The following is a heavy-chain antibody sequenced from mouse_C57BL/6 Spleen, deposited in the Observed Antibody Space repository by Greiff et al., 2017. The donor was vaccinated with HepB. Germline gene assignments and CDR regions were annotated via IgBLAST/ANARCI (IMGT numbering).Heavy chain of an antibody. J-gene: IGHJ3*01. CDR3: AREGNWALAY. V-gene: IGHV1-64*01. D-gene: IGHD4-1*01. Sequence: VQLQQPGAELVKPGASVKLSCKASGYTFTSYWMHWVKQRPGQGLEWIGMIHPNSGSTNYNEKFKSKATLTVDKSSSTAYMQLSSLTSEDSAVYYCAREGNWALAYWGQGTLVTVSA. CDR2: IHPNSGST. CDR1: GYTFTSYW.